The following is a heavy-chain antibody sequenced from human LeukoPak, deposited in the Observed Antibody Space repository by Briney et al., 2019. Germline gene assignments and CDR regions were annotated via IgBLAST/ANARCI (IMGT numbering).Heavy chain of an antibody. Sequence: GGSLRLSCEASRFSFSTYPMGWVRRAPGKGLEWVSGISASGDVIFHADPLKGRFTISRDNSKNTLYLQMDSLRAEDTAKYYCAKSLLTTASGTGRAFDIWGQGTMVTVSA. J-gene: IGHJ3*02. CDR2: ISASGDVI. CDR1: RFSFSTYP. CDR3: AKSLLTTASGTGRAFDI. D-gene: IGHD1-26*01. V-gene: IGHV3-23*01.